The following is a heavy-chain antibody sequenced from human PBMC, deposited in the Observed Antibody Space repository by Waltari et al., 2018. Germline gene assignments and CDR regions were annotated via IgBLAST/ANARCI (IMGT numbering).Heavy chain of an antibody. J-gene: IGHJ4*02. CDR2: ISDSGSSP. CDR1: GFTFSASY. D-gene: IGHD3-10*02. Sequence: QVQLVESGGGLVKPGGSLRLSCSASGFTFSASYMSWIRQAPGKGLEWLSYISDSGSSPDYADAVKGRFTLSRDNAKNSVYLQMNSLRVEDTAVYYCARSVRSPGDWGQGTLVTVSS. V-gene: IGHV3-11*01. CDR3: ARSVRSPGD.